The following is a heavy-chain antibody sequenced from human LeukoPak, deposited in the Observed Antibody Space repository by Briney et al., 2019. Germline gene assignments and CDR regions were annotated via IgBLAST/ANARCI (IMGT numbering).Heavy chain of an antibody. CDR1: GGSFSGYY. CDR3: ARARLTPDSSGYYYRFTPSDAFDI. CDR2: INHSGST. Sequence: SETLSLTCAVYGGSFSGYYWSWIRQPPGKGLEWIGEINHSGSTNYNPSLKSRVTISVDTSKNQFSLKLSSVTAADTAVYYCARARLTPDSSGYYYRFTPSDAFDIWGQGTMVTVSS. J-gene: IGHJ3*02. D-gene: IGHD3-22*01. V-gene: IGHV4-34*01.